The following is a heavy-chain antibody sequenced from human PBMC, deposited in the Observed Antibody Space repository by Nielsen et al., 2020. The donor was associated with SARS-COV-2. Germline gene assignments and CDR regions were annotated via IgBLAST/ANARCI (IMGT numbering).Heavy chain of an antibody. CDR2: IYHSGST. CDR1: GYSISSGYY. Sequence: SETLSLTCTVSGYSISSGYYWGWIRQPPGKGLEWIGSIYHSGSTYYNPSLKSRVTISVDTSKNQFSLKLSSVTAADTAVYYCARRDMTTVKDDAFDIWGQGTMVTVSS. D-gene: IGHD4-17*01. V-gene: IGHV4-38-2*02. CDR3: ARRDMTTVKDDAFDI. J-gene: IGHJ3*02.